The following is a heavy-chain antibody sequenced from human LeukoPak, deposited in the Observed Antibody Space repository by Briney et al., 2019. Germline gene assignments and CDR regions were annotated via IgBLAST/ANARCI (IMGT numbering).Heavy chain of an antibody. CDR1: GFTFSSYA. CDR3: ARGSPAADTDY. J-gene: IGHJ4*02. CDR2: ISYDGSNK. V-gene: IGHV3-30-3*01. Sequence: PGGSLRLSCAASGFTFSSYAMHWVRQAPGKGLEWVAVISYDGSNKYYADSVKGRFTISRDNSKNTLYLQMNSLRAEDTAVYYCARGSPAADTDYWGQGTLVTVSS. D-gene: IGHD6-13*01.